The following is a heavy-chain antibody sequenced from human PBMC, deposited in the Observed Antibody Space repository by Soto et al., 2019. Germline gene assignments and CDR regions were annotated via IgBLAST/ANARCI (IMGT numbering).Heavy chain of an antibody. D-gene: IGHD3-10*01. Sequence: GGSLRLSCAASGFTFSSYAMSWVRQAPGKGLEWVSAISGSCGSTYYADSVKGRFTISRDNSKNTLYLQMNSLRAEDTAVYYCAKDGTMVRGVIIGRWFDPWGQGTLVTVSS. V-gene: IGHV3-23*01. J-gene: IGHJ5*02. CDR3: AKDGTMVRGVIIGRWFDP. CDR2: ISGSCGST. CDR1: GFTFSSYA.